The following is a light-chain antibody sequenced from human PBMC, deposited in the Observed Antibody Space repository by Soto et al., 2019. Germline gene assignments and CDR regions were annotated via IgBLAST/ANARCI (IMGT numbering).Light chain of an antibody. CDR1: SGDIGSYNR. CDR2: EVT. V-gene: IGLV2-14*01. J-gene: IGLJ1*01. Sequence: QSVLTQPASVSGSPGQSITISCTGTSGDIGSYNRVSWYQQHPGKAPKLIIYEVTDRPSGVSNRFSGSKSGNTASLTISGLQAEDEADYFCSSYTSDNNPYVFGTGTKVTVL. CDR3: SSYTSDNNPYV.